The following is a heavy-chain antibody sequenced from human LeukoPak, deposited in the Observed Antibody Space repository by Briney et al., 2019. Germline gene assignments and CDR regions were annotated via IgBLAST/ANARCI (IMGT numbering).Heavy chain of an antibody. CDR2: IYSGGST. CDR3: ARDGVRVAVAGPGAFDI. CDR1: GFTFSFYG. V-gene: IGHV3-66*01. Sequence: GGSLRLSCAASGFTFSFYGIHWVRQAPGKGLEWVAVIYSGGSTYYADSVKGRFTISRDNSKNTLYLQMNILRAEDTAVYYCARDGVRVAVAGPGAFDIWGQGTMVTVSS. D-gene: IGHD6-19*01. J-gene: IGHJ3*02.